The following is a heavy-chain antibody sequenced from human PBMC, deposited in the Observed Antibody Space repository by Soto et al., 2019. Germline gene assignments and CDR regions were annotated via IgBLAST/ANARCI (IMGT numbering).Heavy chain of an antibody. J-gene: IGHJ4*02. D-gene: IGHD3-22*01. CDR1: GGSLSGYY. CDR3: AREFYYDSSGIGFDS. V-gene: IGHV4-59*01. CDR2: FYSSGSP. Sequence: LSLTCTVSGGSLSGYYWSWIRQPPGKGLEWIGDFYSSGSPHHNPSLKNRVSISEERSKNEFSLKLSSVTAADTAIYYCAREFYYDSSGIGFDSWGQGTLVTVSS.